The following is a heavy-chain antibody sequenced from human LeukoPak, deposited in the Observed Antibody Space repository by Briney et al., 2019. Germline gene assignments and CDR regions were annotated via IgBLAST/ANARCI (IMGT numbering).Heavy chain of an antibody. CDR3: AAHARYSYGVPYYFDY. CDR1: GFTFGDYA. D-gene: IGHD5-18*01. V-gene: IGHV3-49*03. Sequence: GVSLRLSCTASGFTFGDYAMSWFRQAPGKGLEWVGFIRSKAYGGTTEYAASVKGRFTISRDDSKSIAYLQMNSLKTEDTAVYYCAAHARYSYGVPYYFDYWGQGTLVTVSS. CDR2: IRSKAYGGTT. J-gene: IGHJ4*02.